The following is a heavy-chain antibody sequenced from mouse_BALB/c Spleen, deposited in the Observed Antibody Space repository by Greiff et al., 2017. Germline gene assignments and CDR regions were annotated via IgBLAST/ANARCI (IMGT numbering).Heavy chain of an antibody. CDR3: ARSQLGLQVFAY. D-gene: IGHD3-1*01. CDR1: GDSITSGY. Sequence: EVKLQESGPSLVKPSQTLSLTCSVTGDSITSGYWNWIRKFPGNKLEYMGYISYSGSTYYDPSLKSRISITRDTSKNQYYLQLNSVTTEDTATYYCARSQLGLQVFAYWGQGTLVTVSA. CDR2: ISYSGST. V-gene: IGHV3-8*02. J-gene: IGHJ3*01.